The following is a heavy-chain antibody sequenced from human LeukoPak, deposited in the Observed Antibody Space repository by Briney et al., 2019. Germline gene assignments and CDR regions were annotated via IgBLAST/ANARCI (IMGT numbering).Heavy chain of an antibody. D-gene: IGHD2-8*01. Sequence: SETLSLTCTVSGGSLNSYYWSWIRQPPGMGLEWIGYIYYSASTNYNPSLKSRVTISVDTSKNQFPLKLSSVTAADTAVYYCARYYDAFDIWGQGTMVTVSS. V-gene: IGHV4-59*08. J-gene: IGHJ3*02. CDR3: ARYYDAFDI. CDR2: IYYSAST. CDR1: GGSLNSYY.